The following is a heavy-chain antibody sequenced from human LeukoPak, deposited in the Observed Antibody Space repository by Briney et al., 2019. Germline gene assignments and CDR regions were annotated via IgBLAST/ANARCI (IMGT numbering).Heavy chain of an antibody. J-gene: IGHJ4*02. Sequence: GGSLRLSCVASGFTFSNYLMNWVRQAPGKGLEWVSGISHSGSSIYYADSVKDRFTISRDNSKNTLYLQMDRLRVEDTAVYYCAMALNYWGQGTLVTVSS. CDR3: AMALNY. CDR1: GFTFSNYL. CDR2: ISHSGSSI. V-gene: IGHV3-23*01.